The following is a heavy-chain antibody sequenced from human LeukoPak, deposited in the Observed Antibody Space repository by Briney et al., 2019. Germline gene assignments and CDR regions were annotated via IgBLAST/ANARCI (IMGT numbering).Heavy chain of an antibody. V-gene: IGHV3-23*01. J-gene: IGHJ4*02. CDR3: AKDLRSTGWYFSFVDY. CDR1: GFTFSSYT. Sequence: PGGSLRLSCAASGFTFSSYTMSWVRQAPGKGLEWVSAISGSGGSTYYADSVKGRFTISRDNSKNTLYLQMNSLRVEDTAVYYCAKDLRSTGWYFSFVDYWGQGTLVTVSS. CDR2: ISGSGGST. D-gene: IGHD6-19*01.